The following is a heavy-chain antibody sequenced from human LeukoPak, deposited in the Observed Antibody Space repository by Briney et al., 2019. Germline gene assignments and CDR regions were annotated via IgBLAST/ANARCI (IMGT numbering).Heavy chain of an antibody. V-gene: IGHV1-69*06. D-gene: IGHD3-9*01. Sequence: EASVKVSCKASGGTFSSYAISWVRQAPGQGLEWMGGIIPIFGTANYAQKFQGRVTITADKSTSTAYMELSSLRSEDTAVYYCARGFLGYDILTGYYPLTGDYYMDVWGKGTTVTVSS. CDR1: GGTFSSYA. CDR2: IIPIFGTA. J-gene: IGHJ6*03. CDR3: ARGFLGYDILTGYYPLTGDYYMDV.